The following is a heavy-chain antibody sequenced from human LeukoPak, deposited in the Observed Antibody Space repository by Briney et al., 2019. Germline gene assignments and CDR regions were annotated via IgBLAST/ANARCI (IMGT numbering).Heavy chain of an antibody. D-gene: IGHD1-14*01. V-gene: IGHV3-48*04. CDR3: ARDITRFDP. Sequence: GGSLRLSCAASGFTFSSYAMSWVRQAPGKGLEWVSYISSSSSAIYYADSVKGRFTISRDNAKNSLYLQMNSLRAEDTAVYYCARDITRFDPWGQGTLVTVSS. J-gene: IGHJ5*02. CDR2: ISSSSSAI. CDR1: GFTFSSYA.